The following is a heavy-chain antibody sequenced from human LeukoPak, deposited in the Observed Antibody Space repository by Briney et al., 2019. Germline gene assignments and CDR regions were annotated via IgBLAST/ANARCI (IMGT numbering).Heavy chain of an antibody. CDR3: ARLSGSYYYYYYMDV. J-gene: IGHJ6*03. V-gene: IGHV4-59*01. D-gene: IGHD1-26*01. CDR1: GGSTSSYY. Sequence: PETLSPTCTVSGGSTSSYYWSWIRQPPGNGLEWIGYIYYSGSTNYNPSLKSRVTISVDTSKNQFSLKLSSVTAADTAVYYCARLSGSYYYYYYMDVWGKGTTVTVSS. CDR2: IYYSGST.